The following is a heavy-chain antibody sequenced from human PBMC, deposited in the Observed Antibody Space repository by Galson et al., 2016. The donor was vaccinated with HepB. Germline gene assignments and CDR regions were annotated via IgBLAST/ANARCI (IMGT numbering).Heavy chain of an antibody. D-gene: IGHD2-15*01. CDR1: GFTFRSYA. V-gene: IGHV3-21*01. Sequence: SLRLSCAASGFTFRSYAMNWVRQAPGKGLEWVSSISSSSTFIYYADSVKGRFTISRDNAKNSLYLQMNSLRAEDTAVYYCARADSVFDYWGQGTLVTASS. CDR2: ISSSSTFI. J-gene: IGHJ4*02. CDR3: ARADSVFDY.